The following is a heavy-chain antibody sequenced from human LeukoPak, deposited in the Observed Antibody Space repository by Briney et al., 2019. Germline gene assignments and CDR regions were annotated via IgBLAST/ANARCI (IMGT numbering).Heavy chain of an antibody. V-gene: IGHV4-59*01. Sequence: PSETLSLTCAVYGGSFSGYYWSWIRQPPGKGLEWIGYIYYSGSTNYNPSLKSRVTISVDTSKNQFSLKLSSVTAADTAVYYCARPIESQESWYFDLWGRGTLVTVSS. CDR1: GGSFSGYY. CDR3: ARPIESQESWYFDL. CDR2: IYYSGST. J-gene: IGHJ2*01.